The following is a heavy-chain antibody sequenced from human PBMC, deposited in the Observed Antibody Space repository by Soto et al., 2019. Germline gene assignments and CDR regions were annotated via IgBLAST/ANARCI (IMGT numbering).Heavy chain of an antibody. CDR2: ITGSGDKT. CDR1: GFSLSNYA. D-gene: IGHD2-2*01. Sequence: GGSLRLSCAASGFSLSNYAMTWVRQAPGKGLEWVSGITGSGDKTYYADSVKGRFIISRDNSKNTLYLQMNSLRAEDTALYYWARDGSSPSCPFCNYGGKGPRVTVSS. J-gene: IGHJ4*02. V-gene: IGHV3-23*01. CDR3: ARDGSSPSCPFCNY.